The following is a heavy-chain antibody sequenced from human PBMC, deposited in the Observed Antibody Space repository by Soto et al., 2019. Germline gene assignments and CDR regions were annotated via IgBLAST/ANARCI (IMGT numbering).Heavy chain of an antibody. CDR3: ARGGAARPDY. Sequence: EVQLLESGGGLVQPGGSLRLSCTASGFTFSNYAMTWVRQAPGKGLKWVSTISASGVSTHYADSVKGRFTISRDNSKNTLFLQMNSLRDEDTAVYYCARGGAARPDYWGQGTLVTVSS. D-gene: IGHD6-6*01. CDR2: ISASGVST. V-gene: IGHV3-23*01. J-gene: IGHJ4*02. CDR1: GFTFSNYA.